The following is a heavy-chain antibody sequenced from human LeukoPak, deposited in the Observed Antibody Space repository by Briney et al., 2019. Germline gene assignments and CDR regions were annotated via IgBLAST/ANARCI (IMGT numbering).Heavy chain of an antibody. D-gene: IGHD3-22*01. CDR2: ISGSGGST. J-gene: IGHJ5*02. CDR1: GFTFSAYA. CDR3: AKLGNSGSLYNGFDP. V-gene: IGHV3-23*01. Sequence: GGSLRLSCAASGFTFSAYAMTWVRQAPGKGLEWVSTISGSGGSTYYADSVKGRFTISRDNSKNTLSLQMNSLRADDTAIYYCAKLGNSGSLYNGFDPWGQGTLVTVS.